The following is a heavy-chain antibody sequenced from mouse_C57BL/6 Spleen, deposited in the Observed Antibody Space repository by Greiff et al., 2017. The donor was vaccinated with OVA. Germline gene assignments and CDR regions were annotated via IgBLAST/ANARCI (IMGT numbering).Heavy chain of an antibody. CDR3: ARQGALTVVAGFAY. CDR1: GFTFSSYG. CDR2: ISSGGSYT. V-gene: IGHV5-6*02. D-gene: IGHD1-1*01. J-gene: IGHJ3*01. Sequence: DVKMVESGGDLVKPGGSLKLSCAASGFTFSSYGMSWVRQTPDKRLEWVATISSGGSYTYYPDSVKGRFTIYRDNAKNTLYLQMSSLKSEDTAMYYCARQGALTVVAGFAYWGQGTLVTVSA.